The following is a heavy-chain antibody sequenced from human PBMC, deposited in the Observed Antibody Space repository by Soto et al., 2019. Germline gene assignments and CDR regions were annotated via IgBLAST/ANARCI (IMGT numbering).Heavy chain of an antibody. CDR3: ARVGAGADY. CDR2: INPNNGNT. J-gene: IGHJ4*02. CDR1: GYTFTNYD. Sequence: ASVKVSCKASGYTFTNYDIYWVRQATGQGLEWMGWINPNNGNTGYAQKFQGRVTMTRNTSTRTAYMELSSLRSEDTAVYYCARVGAGADYWGQGTLVTVSS. D-gene: IGHD6-13*01. V-gene: IGHV1-8*01.